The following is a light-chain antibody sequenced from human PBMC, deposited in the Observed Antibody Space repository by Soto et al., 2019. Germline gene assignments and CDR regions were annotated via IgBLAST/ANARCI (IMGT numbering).Light chain of an antibody. Sequence: DIQMTQSPSSLSASVGHRVSITCRASQSISSWLAWYQQKPGKAPKLLMSDTFSLESGVPSRFSGSRSGTEFPLTIGSVQPDDYATSCCQQYNSYSPLTFGGGTKVEIK. CDR1: QSISSW. J-gene: IGKJ4*01. V-gene: IGKV1-5*01. CDR3: QQYNSYSPLT. CDR2: DTF.